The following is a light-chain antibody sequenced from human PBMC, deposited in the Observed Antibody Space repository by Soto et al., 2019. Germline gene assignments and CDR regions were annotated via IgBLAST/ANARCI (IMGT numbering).Light chain of an antibody. J-gene: IGKJ1*01. CDR3: QKYNSAPWT. Sequence: DIPMTQSPSSLSASVGDRVTITCRASQGITNYLAWYQQQPGKVPKPLIYAASTLQSGVPSRFSGSGSGTEFTLTISSLQPEDVATYYCQKYNSAPWTFGQGTKVEI. V-gene: IGKV1-27*01. CDR1: QGITNY. CDR2: AAS.